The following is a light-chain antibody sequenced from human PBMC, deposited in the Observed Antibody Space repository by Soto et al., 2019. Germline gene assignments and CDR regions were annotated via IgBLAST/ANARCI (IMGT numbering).Light chain of an antibody. CDR2: GNT. V-gene: IGLV1-40*01. Sequence: QSVLTQPPSVSGAPGQRVTISCTGSSSNIGAGSDVHWYHQLPGTAPTLLMYGNTNRPSGVPDRFSGSKSGTSASLAITGLQAEDEADYYCQSYDSSLSAVVFGGGTQLTVL. CDR1: SSNIGAGSD. J-gene: IGLJ2*01. CDR3: QSYDSSLSAVV.